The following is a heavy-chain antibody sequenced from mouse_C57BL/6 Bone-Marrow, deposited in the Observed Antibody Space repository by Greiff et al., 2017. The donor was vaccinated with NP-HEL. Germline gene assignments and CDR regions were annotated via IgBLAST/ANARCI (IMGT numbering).Heavy chain of an antibody. J-gene: IGHJ2*01. V-gene: IGHV1-64*01. D-gene: IGHD4-1*01. Sequence: VKQRPGQGLEWIGMIHPNSGSTNYNEKFKSKATLTVDKSSSTAYMQLSSLTSEDSAVYYCARSGELGRSYYFDYWGQGTTLTVSS. CDR3: ARSGELGRSYYFDY. CDR2: IHPNSGST.